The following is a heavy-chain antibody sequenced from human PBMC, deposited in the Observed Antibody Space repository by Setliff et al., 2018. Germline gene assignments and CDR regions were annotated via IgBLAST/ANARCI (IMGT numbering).Heavy chain of an antibody. J-gene: IGHJ6*04. Sequence: PGETLKISCKGSGYNFINYWIVWVRQMPGKGLEWMGVVYCGDSDTRYSPSFQGQVTISADKSLSTAYLQWSSLKASDTAMYYCARRDNGGPLDVWGKGTTVTVSS. CDR3: ARRDNGGPLDV. CDR1: GYNFINYW. V-gene: IGHV5-51*01. CDR2: VYCGDSDT. D-gene: IGHD2-8*01.